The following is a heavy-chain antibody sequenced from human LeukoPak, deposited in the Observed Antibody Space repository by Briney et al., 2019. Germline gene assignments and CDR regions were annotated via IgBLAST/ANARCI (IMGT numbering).Heavy chain of an antibody. CDR3: ARGGLQSYFDY. V-gene: IGHV4-39*07. CDR1: GASVSGSPYY. D-gene: IGHD4-11*01. Sequence: PSEALSLTCTVSGASVSGSPYYWGWIRQPPGKGLEWIGSIYSSGSTYYNASLKSRVTISVDTSKNQFSLKLSSVTAADTAVYYCARGGLQSYFDYWGQGTLVTVSS. J-gene: IGHJ4*02. CDR2: IYSSGST.